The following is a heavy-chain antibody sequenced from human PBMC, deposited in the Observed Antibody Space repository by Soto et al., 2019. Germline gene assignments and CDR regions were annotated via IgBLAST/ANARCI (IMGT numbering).Heavy chain of an antibody. Sequence: QVQLVQSGDEVKKPGASVKVSCKASGYIFVNYSIAWVRQAPGQGLEWMGWISPYTGNTHSATQVQGRLTMTTDTSTSTAYMDLGRLTPADTAVYYCVMVDNYVTPTPQDVWGQGTTVTVSS. CDR2: ISPYTGNT. CDR1: GYIFVNYS. J-gene: IGHJ6*02. D-gene: IGHD3-16*01. CDR3: VMVDNYVTPTPQDV. V-gene: IGHV1-18*01.